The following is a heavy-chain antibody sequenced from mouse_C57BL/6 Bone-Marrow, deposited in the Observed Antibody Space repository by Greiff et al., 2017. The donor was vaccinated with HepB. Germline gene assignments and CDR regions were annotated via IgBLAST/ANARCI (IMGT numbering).Heavy chain of an antibody. V-gene: IGHV1-9*01. CDR1: GYTFTSYW. Sequence: QVQLQQPGAELVKPGASVKLSCKASGYTFTSYWMQWVKQRPGQGLEWIGEILPGSGSTNYNEKFKGKATFTADTSSNTAYMQLSSLTTEDSAIYYCARWPNYYGSSTRGLDYYAMDYWGQGTSVTVSS. CDR2: ILPGSGST. CDR3: ARWPNYYGSSTRGLDYYAMDY. J-gene: IGHJ4*01. D-gene: IGHD1-1*01.